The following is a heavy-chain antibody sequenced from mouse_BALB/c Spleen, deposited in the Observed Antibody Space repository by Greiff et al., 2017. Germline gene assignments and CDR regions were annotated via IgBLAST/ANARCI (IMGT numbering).Heavy chain of an antibody. J-gene: IGHJ3*01. CDR1: GDSITSGY. D-gene: IGHD1-1*01. V-gene: IGHV3-8*02. CDR3: ARGTYYGSSYDWFAY. CDR2: ISYSGST. Sequence: EVKLVESGPSLVKPSQTLSLTCSVTGDSITSGYWNWIRKFPGNKLEYMGYISYSGSTYYNPSLKSRISITRDTSKNQYYLQLNSVTTEDTATYYCARGTYYGSSYDWFAYWGQGTLVTVSA.